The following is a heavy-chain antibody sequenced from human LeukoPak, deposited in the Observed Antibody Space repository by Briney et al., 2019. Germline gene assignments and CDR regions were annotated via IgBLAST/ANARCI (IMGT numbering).Heavy chain of an antibody. V-gene: IGHV3-23*01. CDR1: GFTFSNYE. D-gene: IGHD3-3*01. J-gene: IGHJ4*02. Sequence: GGSLRLSCAASGFTFSNYEMNWVRQAPGKGLGWVSTISGSDGKTYYADSVKGRCTISRDNSKNTLYLQMNSLGAEDTAVYYCARSITIFGLVIYYFDFWGQGTLVTVSS. CDR2: ISGSDGKT. CDR3: ARSITIFGLVIYYFDF.